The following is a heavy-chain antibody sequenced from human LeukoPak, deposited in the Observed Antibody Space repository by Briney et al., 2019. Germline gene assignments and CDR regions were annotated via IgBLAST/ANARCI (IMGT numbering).Heavy chain of an antibody. D-gene: IGHD2-21*01. CDR2: TYYRSKWFG. J-gene: IGHJ4*02. CDR3: ARAIRVCSFDY. Sequence: SQTLSLLHGICGDSDRLFYALGASIRQSPSRGLEWLGRTYYRSKWFGDYEVSVRGRITTNPDTSYNQRCLQLNSVTPEYTAVNYCARAIRVCSFDYWGQGTLVTVSS. CDR1: GDSDRLFYAL. V-gene: IGHV6-1*01.